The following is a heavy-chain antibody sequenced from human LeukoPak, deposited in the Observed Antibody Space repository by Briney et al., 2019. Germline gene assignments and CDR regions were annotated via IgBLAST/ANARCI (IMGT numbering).Heavy chain of an antibody. CDR1: GFTVSSNY. CDR3: ARSQVGATFGY. CDR2: IYSGGST. D-gene: IGHD1-26*01. J-gene: IGHJ4*02. Sequence: GGSLRLFCAASGFTVSSNYMSWVREAPGKGLEWVSVIYSGGSTYYADSVKGRFTISRDNSRNTLYLQMNSLRAEDTAVYYCARSQVGATFGYWGQGTLVTVSS. V-gene: IGHV3-53*01.